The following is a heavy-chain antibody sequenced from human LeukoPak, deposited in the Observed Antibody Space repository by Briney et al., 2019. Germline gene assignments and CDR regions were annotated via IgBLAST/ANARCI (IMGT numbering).Heavy chain of an antibody. D-gene: IGHD3-9*01. CDR3: ARVKGESFDILTGYPATHDAFDI. J-gene: IGHJ3*02. CDR2: IYYSGST. CDR1: GGSISSYY. Sequence: PSETLSLTCTVSGGSISSYYWSWIRQPPGKGLEWIGYIYYSGSTNYNPSLKSRVTISVDTSKNQFSLKLSSVTAADTAVYYCARVKGESFDILTGYPATHDAFDIWGQGTMVTVSS. V-gene: IGHV4-59*01.